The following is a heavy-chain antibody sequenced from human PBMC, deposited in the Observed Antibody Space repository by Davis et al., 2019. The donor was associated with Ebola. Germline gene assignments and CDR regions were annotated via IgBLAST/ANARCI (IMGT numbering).Heavy chain of an antibody. Sequence: PGGSLRLSCAASGFTVSSNYTNWVRQAPGKGLEWVSVISSGGSTYYADSVKGRFTISRDNSKNTLYLQMNSLRAEDTAVYYCARDPIPDYWGQGTLVTVSS. CDR1: GFTVSSNY. J-gene: IGHJ4*02. V-gene: IGHV3-53*01. CDR3: ARDPIPDY. CDR2: ISSGGST.